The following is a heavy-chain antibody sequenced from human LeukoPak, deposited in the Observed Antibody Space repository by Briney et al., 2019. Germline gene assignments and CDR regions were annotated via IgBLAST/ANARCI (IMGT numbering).Heavy chain of an antibody. CDR1: GGSISSSSYY. Sequence: PSETLSLTCTVSGGSISSSSYYWGWIRQPPGKGLEWIGSIYYSGSTYYNPSLKCRVTISVDTSKNQFSLKLSSVTAAETAVYYCARRRDGYNSMAYYFDYWGQGTLVTVSS. CDR2: IYYSGST. D-gene: IGHD5-24*01. V-gene: IGHV4-39*01. J-gene: IGHJ4*02. CDR3: ARRRDGYNSMAYYFDY.